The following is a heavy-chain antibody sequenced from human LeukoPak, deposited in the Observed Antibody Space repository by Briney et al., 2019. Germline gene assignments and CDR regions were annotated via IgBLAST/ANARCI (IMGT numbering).Heavy chain of an antibody. CDR2: IYYSGST. V-gene: IGHV4-39*07. CDR3: AREYSSSWRYTPYYYYYYYMDV. CDR1: GGSISNYY. Sequence: SETLSLTCTVSGGSISNYYWGWIRQPPGKGLEWIGSIYYSGSTYYNPSLKSRVTISVDTSKNQFSLKLSSVTAADTAVYYCAREYSSSWRYTPYYYYYYYMDVWGKGTTVTVSS. J-gene: IGHJ6*03. D-gene: IGHD6-13*01.